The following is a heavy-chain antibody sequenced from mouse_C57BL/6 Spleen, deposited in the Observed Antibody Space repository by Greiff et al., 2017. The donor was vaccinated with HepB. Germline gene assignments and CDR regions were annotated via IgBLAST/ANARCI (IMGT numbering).Heavy chain of an antibody. CDR2: FYPGSGSI. D-gene: IGHD2-4*01. CDR1: GYTFTEYT. J-gene: IGHJ4*01. CDR3: ARHEDDDYDRYTMDY. Sequence: QVQLKESGAELVKPGASVKLSCKASGYTFTEYTIHWVKQRSGQGLEWIGWFYPGSGSIKYNEKFKDKATLTADKSSSTVKMELSRLTSEDSAVYFCARHEDDDYDRYTMDYWGQGTSVTVSS. V-gene: IGHV1-62-2*01.